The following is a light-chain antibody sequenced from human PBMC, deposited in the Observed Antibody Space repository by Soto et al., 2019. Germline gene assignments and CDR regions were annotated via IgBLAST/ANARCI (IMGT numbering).Light chain of an antibody. CDR1: SSDVGGYNF. CDR2: EVN. Sequence: QSALTQPPSASGSPGQSVTISCTGTSSDVGGYNFVSWYQQYPGKVPKLMVYEVNKRPSGVPDRFSGSKSGNTASLTVSGLQAEDEADYYCTSSADGNNVFGTGTKLTVL. V-gene: IGLV2-8*01. J-gene: IGLJ1*01. CDR3: TSSADGNNV.